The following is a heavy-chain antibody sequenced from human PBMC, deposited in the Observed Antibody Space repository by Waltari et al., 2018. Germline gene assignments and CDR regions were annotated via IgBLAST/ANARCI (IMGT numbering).Heavy chain of an antibody. V-gene: IGHV4-4*07. CDR1: GDSISDYY. Sequence: QVQLQESGPRLVKPSETLSLTCTVSGDSISDYYWSWIRQPAGKGLEWIGRIDPSGTTNYNPSLKSRVTMSGDTSKNQFSLRLRSLTVADTAVYYCAREFDSSGYYYRAAWGQGALVTVSS. CDR3: AREFDSSGYYYRAA. CDR2: IDPSGTT. J-gene: IGHJ5*02. D-gene: IGHD3-22*01.